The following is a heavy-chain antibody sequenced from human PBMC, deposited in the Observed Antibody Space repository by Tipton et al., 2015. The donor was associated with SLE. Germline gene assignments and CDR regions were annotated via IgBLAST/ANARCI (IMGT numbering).Heavy chain of an antibody. CDR3: TRVVVIAFSHYYMDV. Sequence: TLSLTCTVSGGSVSSDTYYWSWIRQPAGQRLEWIGRIYTSGTTNYRPSLNSRVTISVDTSKNQFSLKLSSVTAADTAVYYCTRVVVIAFSHYYMDVWGKGTTVTVSS. J-gene: IGHJ6*03. V-gene: IGHV4-61*02. CDR2: IYTSGTT. D-gene: IGHD2-21*01. CDR1: GGSVSSDTYY.